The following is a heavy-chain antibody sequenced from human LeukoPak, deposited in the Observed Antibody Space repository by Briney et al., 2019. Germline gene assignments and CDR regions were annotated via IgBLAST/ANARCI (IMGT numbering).Heavy chain of an antibody. Sequence: PSETLSLTCAVYGGSFSGYYWSWIRQPPGKGLEWIGEINHSGSTNYNPSLKSRVTISVDTSKNQFSLKLSSVTAADTAVYYCARKSSGWYLKWFDPWGQGTLVTVSS. V-gene: IGHV4-34*01. D-gene: IGHD6-19*01. CDR1: GGSFSGYY. CDR3: ARKSSGWYLKWFDP. CDR2: INHSGST. J-gene: IGHJ5*02.